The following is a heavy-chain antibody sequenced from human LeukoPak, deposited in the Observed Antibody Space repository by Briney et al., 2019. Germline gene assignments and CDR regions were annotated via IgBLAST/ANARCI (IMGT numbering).Heavy chain of an antibody. CDR3: AKPRRGFGEFMPDY. J-gene: IGHJ4*02. D-gene: IGHD3-10*01. CDR1: GFTFSSYG. V-gene: IGHV3-23*01. Sequence: GGSLRHSCAASGFTFSSYGMHWVRQAPGKGLEWVSAISGSGGSTYYADSVKGRFTISRDNSKNTLYLQMNSLRAEDTAVYYCAKPRRGFGEFMPDYWGQGTLVTVSS. CDR2: ISGSGGST.